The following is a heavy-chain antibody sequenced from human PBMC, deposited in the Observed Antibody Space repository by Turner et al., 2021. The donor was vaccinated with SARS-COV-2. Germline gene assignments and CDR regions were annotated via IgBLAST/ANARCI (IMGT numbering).Heavy chain of an antibody. Sequence: QVQLVQSGAELKRPGASVKVSCEISGYSLSELAMYWLRPAPGKGLEWMGGFDAEEGQTIYAQKFRGRVTLTEDTTTDTAYMDLSSLTSEDTATYYCATYYDDGDLRYDFWGQGTLVTVSS. CDR3: ATYYDDGDLRYDF. CDR2: FDAEEGQT. V-gene: IGHV1-24*01. J-gene: IGHJ4*02. CDR1: GYSLSELA. D-gene: IGHD3-16*01.